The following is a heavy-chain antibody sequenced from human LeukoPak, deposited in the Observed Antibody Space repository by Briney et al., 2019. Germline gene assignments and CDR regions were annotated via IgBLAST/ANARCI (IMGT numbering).Heavy chain of an antibody. J-gene: IGHJ3*02. CDR3: ARAAYYDSKAFDI. CDR1: GGSISSYY. D-gene: IGHD3-22*01. V-gene: IGHV4-59*01. CDR2: IYYSGST. Sequence: PSETLSLTCTVSGGSISSYYWSWIRQPPGKGLEWIGYIYYSGSTNYNPSLKSRVTISVDTSKNQFSLKLSSVTAADTAVYYCARAAYYDSKAFDIWGQGTMVTVSS.